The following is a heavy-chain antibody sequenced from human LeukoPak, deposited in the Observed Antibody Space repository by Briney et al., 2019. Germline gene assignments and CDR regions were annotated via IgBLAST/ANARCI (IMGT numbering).Heavy chain of an antibody. D-gene: IGHD3-22*01. CDR1: GFTFSSYA. Sequence: GGSLRLSCAASGFTFSSYAMSWVRQAPGKGLEWVSGISGSGGSTYYADSVKGRFTISRDNSKNTLYLQMNSLRAEDTAVYCCAKRGGYYVDDRQSIDYWGQGTLVTVSS. CDR2: ISGSGGST. V-gene: IGHV3-23*01. CDR3: AKRGGYYVDDRQSIDY. J-gene: IGHJ4*02.